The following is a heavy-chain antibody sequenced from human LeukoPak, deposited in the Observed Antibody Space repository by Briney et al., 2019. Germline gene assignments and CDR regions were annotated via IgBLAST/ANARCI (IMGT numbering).Heavy chain of an antibody. CDR1: GFTFSSYA. Sequence: GRSLRLSCAASGFTFSSYAMHWVRQAPGKGLEWVAVISYDGSNKHYADSVKGRFTISRDNSKNTLYLQMNSLRAEDTAVYYCARGSYYDSSGYSDYWGQGTLVTVSS. D-gene: IGHD3-22*01. CDR3: ARGSYYDSSGYSDY. CDR2: ISYDGSNK. J-gene: IGHJ4*02. V-gene: IGHV3-30-3*01.